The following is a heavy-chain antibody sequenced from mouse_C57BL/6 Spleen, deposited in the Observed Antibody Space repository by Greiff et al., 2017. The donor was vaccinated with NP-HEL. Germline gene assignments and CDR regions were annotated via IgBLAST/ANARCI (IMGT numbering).Heavy chain of an antibody. V-gene: IGHV5-4*01. CDR1: GFTFSSYA. D-gene: IGHD1-1*01. J-gene: IGHJ2*01. CDR3: ARSVYYGSRSYFDY. Sequence: EVQVVESGGGLVKPGGSLKLSCAASGFTFSSYAMSWVRQTPEKRLEWVATISDGGSYTYYPDNVKGRFTISRDNAKNNLYLQMSHLKSEDTARYYCARSVYYGSRSYFDYWGQGTTLTVSS. CDR2: ISDGGSYT.